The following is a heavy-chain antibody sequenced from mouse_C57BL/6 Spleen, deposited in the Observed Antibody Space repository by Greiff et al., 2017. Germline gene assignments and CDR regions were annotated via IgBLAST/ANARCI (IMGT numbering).Heavy chain of an antibody. J-gene: IGHJ1*03. D-gene: IGHD2-1*01. CDR1: GYSITSGYD. V-gene: IGHV3-1*01. Sequence: EVKVVESGPGMVKPSQSLSLTCTVTGYSITSGYDWHWIRHFPGNKLEWMGYISYSGSTNYNPSLKSRISITHDTSKNHFFLKLNSVTTEDTATYYCARDLYGNQDFDVWGTGTTVTVSS. CDR2: ISYSGST. CDR3: ARDLYGNQDFDV.